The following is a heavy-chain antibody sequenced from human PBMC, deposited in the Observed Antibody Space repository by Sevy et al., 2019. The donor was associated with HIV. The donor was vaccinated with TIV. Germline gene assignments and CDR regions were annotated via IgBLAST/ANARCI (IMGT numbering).Heavy chain of an antibody. J-gene: IGHJ6*02. CDR3: ARGGDPGTYYDFWSGYSGYYYGMDV. CDR2: IYHSGST. Sequence: SETLSLTCAVSGGSISSGGYSWSWIRHPPGKGLEWIGYIYHSGSTYYNPSLKSRVTISVDRSKNQFSLKLSSVTAADTAVYYCARGGDPGTYYDFWSGYSGYYYGMDVWGQGTTVTVSS. V-gene: IGHV4-30-2*01. CDR1: GGSISSGGYS. D-gene: IGHD3-3*01.